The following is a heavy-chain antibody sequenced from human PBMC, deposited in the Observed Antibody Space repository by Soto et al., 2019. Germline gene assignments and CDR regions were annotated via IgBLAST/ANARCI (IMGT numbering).Heavy chain of an antibody. D-gene: IGHD1-1*01. Sequence: EVQLVESGGGLVKPGGSLRLSCAASGFTFSSYSMNWVRQAPGKGLEWVSSISSSSSYIYYADSVKGRFTISRDNAKNSLYLQMNSLRAEDTAVYYCARNQLVDPYYYYGMDVWGQGTTVTVSS. V-gene: IGHV3-21*01. CDR3: ARNQLVDPYYYYGMDV. CDR1: GFTFSSYS. J-gene: IGHJ6*02. CDR2: ISSSSSYI.